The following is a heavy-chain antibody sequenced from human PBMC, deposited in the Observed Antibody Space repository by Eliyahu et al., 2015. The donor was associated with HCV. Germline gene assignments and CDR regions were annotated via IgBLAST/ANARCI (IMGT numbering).Heavy chain of an antibody. CDR2: ISGSGEYT. CDR3: AKLPGIGVSSTGAFDI. V-gene: IGHV3-23*01. J-gene: IGHJ3*02. CDR1: GFTFTSYA. Sequence: VQPGGSLRLSCAASGFTFTSYAMSRVRQAPGKGLEWVSGISGSGEYTYYAASVKGRFTISRDNSKNTLYVQMNSLRAEDTAIYYCAKLPGIGVSSTGAFDIWGQGTTVTVSS. D-gene: IGHD6-19*01.